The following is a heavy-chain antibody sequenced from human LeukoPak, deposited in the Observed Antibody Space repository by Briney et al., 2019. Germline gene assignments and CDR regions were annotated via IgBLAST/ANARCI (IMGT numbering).Heavy chain of an antibody. V-gene: IGHV4-34*01. D-gene: IGHD6-19*01. Sequence: PSETLSLTCVVYGGSFSGYYWSWIRQPPGKGLEWIGEIYHSGSTNYNPSLKSRVTISVDKSKNQFSLKLSSVTAADTAVYYCARVDRSGWLDYWGQGTLVTVSS. CDR3: ARVDRSGWLDY. CDR2: IYHSGST. J-gene: IGHJ4*02. CDR1: GGSFSGYY.